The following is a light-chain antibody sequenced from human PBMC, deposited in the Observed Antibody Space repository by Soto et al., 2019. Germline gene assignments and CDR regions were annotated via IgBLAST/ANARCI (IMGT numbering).Light chain of an antibody. CDR1: QNINRW. CDR2: KAS. CDR3: LQYNVYPFS. Sequence: DIQLTQSPSTLSAPVADRVTITCRARQNINRWLAWYQHRQGKAPNLLIHKASTLEVGVPSRFSGSASGTEFTLSISSLQPDDFAVYFCLQYNVYPFSFGGGTKVEIK. V-gene: IGKV1-5*03. J-gene: IGKJ4*01.